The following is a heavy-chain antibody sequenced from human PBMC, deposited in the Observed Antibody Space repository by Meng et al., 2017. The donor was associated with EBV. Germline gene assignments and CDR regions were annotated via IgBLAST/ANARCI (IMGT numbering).Heavy chain of an antibody. J-gene: IGHJ5*02. D-gene: IGHD2-15*01. CDR1: GYTFTSYV. Sequence: QVQLVQCGAEVKKPGASGKVSCKASGYTFTSYVMHWVRQAPGQRLEWMGWINAGNGNTKYSQKFQGRVTITRDTSASTAYMELSSLRSEDTAVYYCARRGGVADWFDPWGQGTLVTVSS. CDR2: INAGNGNT. CDR3: ARRGGVADWFDP. V-gene: IGHV1-3*01.